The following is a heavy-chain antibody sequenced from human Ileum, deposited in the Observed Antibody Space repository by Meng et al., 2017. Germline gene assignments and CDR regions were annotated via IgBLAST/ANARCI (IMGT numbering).Heavy chain of an antibody. V-gene: IGHV4-4*02. J-gene: IGHJ5*02. CDR3: ATRYHDSSPFDP. D-gene: IGHD3-22*01. CDR1: GGSFSSATW. CDR2: IYHSGTT. Sequence: QVQLQQWGAGLLKPSETLSLTCVVYGGSFSSATWWSWVRQSPGKGLEWIGEIYHSGTTTDYNPSFKSRVTISVDQSKNQFSLRLSSVTAADTAVYYCATRYHDSSPFDPWGQGTLVTVSS.